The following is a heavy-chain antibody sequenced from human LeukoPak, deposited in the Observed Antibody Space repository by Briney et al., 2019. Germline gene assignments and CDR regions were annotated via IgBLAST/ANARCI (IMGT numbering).Heavy chain of an antibody. Sequence: PSETPSLTCAVYGGSFSGYYWSWIRQPPGKGLEWIGEINHSGSTNYNPSLKSRVTISVDTSKNQFSLKLSSVTAADTAVYYCARARLGYCSSTSCYHGNWFDPWGQGTLVTVSS. V-gene: IGHV4-34*01. J-gene: IGHJ5*02. CDR3: ARARLGYCSSTSCYHGNWFDP. CDR1: GGSFSGYY. CDR2: INHSGST. D-gene: IGHD2-2*01.